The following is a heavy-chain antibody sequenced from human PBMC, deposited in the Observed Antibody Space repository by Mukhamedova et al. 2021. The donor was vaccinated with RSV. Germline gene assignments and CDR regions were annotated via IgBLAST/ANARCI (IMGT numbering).Heavy chain of an antibody. Sequence: VRQAPGKGLEWVSSISGSGGSTYYADSVKGRFTISRDNSKNSLYLQINSLRAEDTAVYYCAKSVRPYCGGGSCYNFDSLGQGTL. V-gene: IGHV3-23*01. CDR2: ISGSGGST. D-gene: IGHD2-15*01. J-gene: IGHJ4*02. CDR3: AKSVRPYCGGGSCYNFDS.